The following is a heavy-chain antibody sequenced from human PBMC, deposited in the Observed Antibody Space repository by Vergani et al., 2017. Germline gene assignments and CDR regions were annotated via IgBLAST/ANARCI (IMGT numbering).Heavy chain of an antibody. CDR2: LYASGSA. V-gene: IGHV4-38-2*01. D-gene: IGHD5-18*01. J-gene: IGHJ4*02. Sequence: QVQLQESGPGLVKPSETLSLICDVFDFISNGHYWGWIRQSPEKGLEWIGSLYASGSAYYSLSLKMGVTISIDTSKNHFSLRLSRVTAANTFVYYCARHLRVYKYGVFDYWGQGREVTVAS. CDR1: DFISNGHY. CDR3: ARHLRVYKYGVFDY.